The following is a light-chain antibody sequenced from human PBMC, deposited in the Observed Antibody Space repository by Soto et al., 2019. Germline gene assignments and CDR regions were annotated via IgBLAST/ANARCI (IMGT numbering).Light chain of an antibody. Sequence: EIVLTQSPGTLSLSPGERPTLSCRASQSFRGLLAWYQQKPGRAPRLLIYDAYNRATGIPPRFSGSGSGTDFTLTISSLEPEDSAVYYCQQRHMWPITFGQGTRLEIK. CDR2: DAY. V-gene: IGKV3-11*01. CDR3: QQRHMWPIT. CDR1: QSFRGL. J-gene: IGKJ5*01.